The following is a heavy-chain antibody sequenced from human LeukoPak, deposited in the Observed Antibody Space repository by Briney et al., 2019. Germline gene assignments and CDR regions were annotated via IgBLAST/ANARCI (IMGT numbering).Heavy chain of an antibody. CDR2: ISSSSSYI. J-gene: IGHJ6*02. D-gene: IGHD2-2*01. CDR3: ARPSGISAAMNYYYGMDV. CDR1: GFTFSSYS. V-gene: IGHV3-21*01. Sequence: GGSLRLSCAASGFTFSSYSMNWVRQAPGKGLEWVSSISSSSSYIYYADSVKGRFTISRDNAKNSLYLQMNSLRAEDTAVYYCARPSGISAAMNYYYGMDVWGQGTTVTVSS.